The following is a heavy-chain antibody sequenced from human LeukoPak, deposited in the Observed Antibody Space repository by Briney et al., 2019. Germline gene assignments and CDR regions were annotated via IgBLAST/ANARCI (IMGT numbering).Heavy chain of an antibody. J-gene: IGHJ4*02. D-gene: IGHD1-26*01. V-gene: IGHV4-39*07. CDR1: GGSIRSSSYY. CDR3: ARGEGYYFDY. CDR2: IYYTGSI. Sequence: SETLSLTCTVSGGSIRSSSYYWGWIRQPPGKGLEWIGSIYYTGSITYNPSLKSRVTISVDTSKNQFSLNLNSVTAADTAVYYCARGEGYYFDYWGQGTLVTVSS.